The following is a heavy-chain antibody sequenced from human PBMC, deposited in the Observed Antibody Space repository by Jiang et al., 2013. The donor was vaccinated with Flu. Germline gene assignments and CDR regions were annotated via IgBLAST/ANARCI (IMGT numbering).Heavy chain of an antibody. CDR1: GDSISSSNW. CDR3: TRETRNGRYFQH. CDR2: IYYSGST. D-gene: IGHD2-15*01. Sequence: PGLVKPSGTLSLTCAVSGDSISSSNWWSWVRQPPGKGLEWIGEIYYSGSTNYNPSLKSRVTISVDKSKNQFSLKLSSLTAADTAVYYCTRETRNGRYFQHWGQGTLVTVSS. J-gene: IGHJ1*01. V-gene: IGHV4-4*02.